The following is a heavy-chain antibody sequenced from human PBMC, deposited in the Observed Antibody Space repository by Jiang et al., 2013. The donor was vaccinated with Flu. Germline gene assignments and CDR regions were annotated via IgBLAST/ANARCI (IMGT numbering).Heavy chain of an antibody. Sequence: FSSYAISWVRQAPGQGLEWMGGIIPIFGTANYAQKFQGRVTITADESTSTAYMELSSLRSEDTAVYYCARGTFLSFGVVMHFDYWGQGTLVTVSS. J-gene: IGHJ4*02. CDR1: FSSYA. V-gene: IGHV1-69*01. CDR2: IIPIFGTA. D-gene: IGHD3-3*01. CDR3: ARGTFLSFGVVMHFDY.